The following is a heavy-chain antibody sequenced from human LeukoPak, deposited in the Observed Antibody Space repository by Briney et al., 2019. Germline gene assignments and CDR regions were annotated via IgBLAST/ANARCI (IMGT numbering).Heavy chain of an antibody. V-gene: IGHV1-46*01. CDR3: ARIRDGYNDAYDI. Sequence: ASVKVSCKASGYTFTSYYIHLERQAPGQGFEWMAIINPSDGSTTNSQKFQGRVTMTRDTSTSTVYMELSGLRSEDTALYYCARIRDGYNDAYDIWGQGTMVTVSS. J-gene: IGHJ3*02. CDR2: INPSDGST. D-gene: IGHD5-24*01. CDR1: GYTFTSYY.